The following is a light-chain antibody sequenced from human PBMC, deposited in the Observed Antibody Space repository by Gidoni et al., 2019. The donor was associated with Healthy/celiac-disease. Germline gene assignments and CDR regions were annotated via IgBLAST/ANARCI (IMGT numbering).Light chain of an antibody. J-gene: IGLJ2*01. CDR2: EGS. V-gene: IGLV2-23*01. CDR3: CSYAGTVV. Sequence: QSALKQPASVSESPGQSITISCTGTSSDVGSYNLVSWYQQHPGKAPKLMIDEGSKRPSGVSNRFSGSKSGNTASLTISGLQAEDEADYYCCSYAGTVVFGGGTKLTVL. CDR1: SSDVGSYNL.